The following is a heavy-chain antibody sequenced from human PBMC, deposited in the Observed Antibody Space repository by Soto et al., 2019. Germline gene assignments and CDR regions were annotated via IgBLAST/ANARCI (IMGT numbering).Heavy chain of an antibody. V-gene: IGHV3-7*02. CDR1: GFTFSSYW. J-gene: IGHJ4*02. CDR2: IKQDGSEK. Sequence: EVQLVESGGGLVQPGGSLRLSCAASGFTFSSYWMSWVRQAPGKGLEWVANIKQDGSEKYYVDSVKGRLTISRDNAKNSLYLQMNGLRAEDTAVYYCASHPYSSSWYSWGQGTLVTVSS. D-gene: IGHD6-13*01. CDR3: ASHPYSSSWYS.